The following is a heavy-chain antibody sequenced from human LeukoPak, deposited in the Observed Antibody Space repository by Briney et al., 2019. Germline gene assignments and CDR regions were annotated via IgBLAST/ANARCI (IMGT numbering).Heavy chain of an antibody. CDR3: AKDHLTYDSSGYYEG. J-gene: IGHJ4*02. CDR2: ISYDGSNK. V-gene: IGHV3-30*18. D-gene: IGHD3-22*01. CDR1: GFTFSSYG. Sequence: PGGSLRLSCAASGFTFSSYGMHWVRQAPGKGLEWVAVISYDGSNKYYADSVKGRFTISRDNSKNTLYLQMNSLRAEDTAVYYCAKDHLTYDSSGYYEGWGQGTLVTVSS.